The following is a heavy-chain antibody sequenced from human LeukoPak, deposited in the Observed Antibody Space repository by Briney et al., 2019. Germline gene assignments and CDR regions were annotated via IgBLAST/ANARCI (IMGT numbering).Heavy chain of an antibody. CDR1: GGSISSGDYY. D-gene: IGHD5-18*01. CDR2: IYYGGST. V-gene: IGHV4-30-4*01. Sequence: SETLSLTCTVSGGSISSGDYYWSWIRQPPGKGLEWIGYIYYGGSTYYNPSLKSRVTISVDTSKNQFSLKLSSVTAADTAMYYCAIVDTAIRDWGQGTLVTVSS. J-gene: IGHJ4*02. CDR3: AIVDTAIRD.